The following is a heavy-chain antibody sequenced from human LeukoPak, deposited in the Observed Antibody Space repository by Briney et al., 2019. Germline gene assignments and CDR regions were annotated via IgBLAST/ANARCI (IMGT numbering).Heavy chain of an antibody. CDR1: GFTFSNKW. D-gene: IGHD3-3*01. J-gene: IGHJ4*02. Sequence: GGSLRLSCAASGFTFSNKWMHWVRQAPGKGLVWVALINTDGSTTSYADSVKGRFTISRDNAKNTLYLQMNSLRAEDTAVYYCVRGGGYYHDCWGQGTLVTVSS. CDR2: INTDGSTT. V-gene: IGHV3-74*01. CDR3: VRGGGYYHDC.